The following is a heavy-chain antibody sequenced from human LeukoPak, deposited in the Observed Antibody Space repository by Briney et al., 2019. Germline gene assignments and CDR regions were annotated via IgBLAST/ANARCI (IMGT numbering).Heavy chain of an antibody. D-gene: IGHD4-17*01. CDR1: GFTFSSYS. Sequence: PGGSLRLSCAASGFTFSSYSMNWVRQAPGKGLEWVSSISSSSSYIYYADSVKGRFTISRDNAKNSLHLQMNSLRAEDTAVYYCARSDSTGDYGYWYFDLWGRGTLVTVSS. CDR2: ISSSSSYI. V-gene: IGHV3-21*01. J-gene: IGHJ2*01. CDR3: ARSDSTGDYGYWYFDL.